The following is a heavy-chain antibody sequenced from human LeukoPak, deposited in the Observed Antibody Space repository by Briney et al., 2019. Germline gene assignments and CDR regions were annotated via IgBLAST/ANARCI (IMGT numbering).Heavy chain of an antibody. CDR3: ARGYDRNGYQSRGFDY. Sequence: RSSETLSLTCTVSGGSISSGSFYWSWIRQTAGKGLEWIGRIYPSGDSQYSPSFRSRATISLDTRNQFSLKLSSVTAADTAVYFCARGYDRNGYQSRGFDYWGQEPWSTSPQ. CDR2: IYPSGDS. V-gene: IGHV4-61*02. J-gene: IGHJ4*01. CDR1: GGSISSGSFY. D-gene: IGHD3-22*01.